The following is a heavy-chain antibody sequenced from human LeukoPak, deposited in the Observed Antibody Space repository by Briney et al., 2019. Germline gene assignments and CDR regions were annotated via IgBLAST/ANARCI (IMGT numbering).Heavy chain of an antibody. CDR2: ISSSSSTI. D-gene: IGHD3-22*01. Sequence: GGSLRLSCAASGFTFSSYWMHWVRQAPGKGLEWVSYISSSSSTIYYADSVKGRFTISRDNAKNSLYLQMNSLRAEDTAVYYCASSSQYYDSSGWYFDYWGQGTLVTVSS. CDR1: GFTFSSYW. V-gene: IGHV3-48*04. CDR3: ASSSQYYDSSGWYFDY. J-gene: IGHJ4*02.